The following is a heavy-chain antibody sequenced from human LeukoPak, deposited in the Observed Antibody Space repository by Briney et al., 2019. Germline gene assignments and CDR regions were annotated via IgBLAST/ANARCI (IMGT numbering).Heavy chain of an antibody. CDR2: IRYDGSNK. D-gene: IGHD3-10*01. V-gene: IGHV3-30*02. J-gene: IGHJ4*02. CDR3: AKDRRSWASPLYYFDY. Sequence: GGSLRLSCAASGFTFSSYGMHWVRQAPGKGLEWVAFIRYDGSNKYYADSVKGRFTISRDNSKNTLYLQMNSLRAEDTAVYYCAKDRRSWASPLYYFDYWGQGTLVTVSS. CDR1: GFTFSSYG.